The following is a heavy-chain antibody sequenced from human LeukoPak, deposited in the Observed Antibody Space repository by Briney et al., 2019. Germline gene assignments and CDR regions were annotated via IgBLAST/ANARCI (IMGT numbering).Heavy chain of an antibody. V-gene: IGHV3-7*03. D-gene: IGHD3-10*01. CDR3: AREGGSGGYYHGMDV. CDR2: IKQDGSEK. J-gene: IGHJ6*04. CDR1: GFTFSSYG. Sequence: PERSLRLSCAASGFTFSSYGMHWVRQAPGKGLEWVANIKQDGSEKYYVDSVKGRFTISRDNAKNSLYLQMNSLRAEDTAVYYCAREGGSGGYYHGMDVWGKGTTVTVSS.